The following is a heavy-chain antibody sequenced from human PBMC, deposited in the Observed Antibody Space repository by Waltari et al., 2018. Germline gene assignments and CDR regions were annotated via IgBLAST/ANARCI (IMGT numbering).Heavy chain of an antibody. CDR1: GFTFSSYA. CDR2: IYSGGSST. Sequence: EVQLLESGGGLVQPGGSLRLSCAASGFTFSSYATSWGRQAPGKGLEWVSVIYSGGSSTYYADSVKGRFTISRDNSKNTLYLQMNSLRAEDTAVYYCAKEVGVGAGFYYYYYMDVWGKGTTVTVSS. J-gene: IGHJ6*03. V-gene: IGHV3-23*03. CDR3: AKEVGVGAGFYYYYYMDV. D-gene: IGHD1-26*01.